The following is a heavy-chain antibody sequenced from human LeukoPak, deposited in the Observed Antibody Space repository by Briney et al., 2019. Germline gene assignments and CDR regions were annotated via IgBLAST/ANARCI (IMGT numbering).Heavy chain of an antibody. CDR1: GGSISSGGYY. Sequence: SETLSLTCTVSGGSISSGGYYWSWIRQHPGKGLEWIGYIYYSGSTYYNPSLKSRVTISVDTSKNQFSLKLSSVTAADTAVYYCARHYDYVWGSYRYSGAFDIWGQGTMVTVSS. CDR3: ARHYDYVWGSYRYSGAFDI. J-gene: IGHJ3*02. D-gene: IGHD3-16*02. V-gene: IGHV4-31*03. CDR2: IYYSGST.